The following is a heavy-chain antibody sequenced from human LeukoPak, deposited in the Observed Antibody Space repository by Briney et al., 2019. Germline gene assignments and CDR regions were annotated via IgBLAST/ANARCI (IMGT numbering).Heavy chain of an antibody. D-gene: IGHD3-10*01. J-gene: IGHJ5*02. Sequence: SQTLSLTCTVSGGSLSSGSYYWNWIRQPAGTGLEWIGRIYTSGNTNYNPSLKSRVTISVDTSKNQFSLKLSSMTAADTAVYYCAREGLNMVRGVIPKEAWGWFDPWGQGTLVTVSS. CDR3: AREGLNMVRGVIPKEAWGWFDP. CDR1: GGSLSSGSYY. CDR2: IYTSGNT. V-gene: IGHV4-61*02.